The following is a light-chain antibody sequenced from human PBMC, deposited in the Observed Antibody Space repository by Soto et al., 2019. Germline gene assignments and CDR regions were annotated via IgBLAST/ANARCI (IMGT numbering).Light chain of an antibody. J-gene: IGKJ1*01. CDR1: QSVSSSY. Sequence: EIVLTQSPGTLSLSPWERATLSCRASQSVSSSYLAWYQQKPGQAPRLLIYGASSRATGIPDRFSGSGSGTDFTLTISRLEPEDFAVYYCQQYDSSGTFGQGTKVDIK. V-gene: IGKV3-20*01. CDR2: GAS. CDR3: QQYDSSGT.